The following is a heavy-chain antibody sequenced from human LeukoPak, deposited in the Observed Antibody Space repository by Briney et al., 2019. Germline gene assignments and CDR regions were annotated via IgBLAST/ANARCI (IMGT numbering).Heavy chain of an antibody. V-gene: IGHV3-21*01. D-gene: IGHD3-22*01. CDR3: ARDHQGRYYYDSSGEAIQGGDY. CDR1: GFTFSSYS. Sequence: PGGSLRLSCAASGFTFSSYSMNWVRQAPGKGLEWVSSISSSSSYIYYADSVKGRFTISRDNAKNSLYLQMNSLRAEDTAVYYCARDHQGRYYYDSSGEAIQGGDYWGQGTLVTVSS. CDR2: ISSSSSYI. J-gene: IGHJ4*02.